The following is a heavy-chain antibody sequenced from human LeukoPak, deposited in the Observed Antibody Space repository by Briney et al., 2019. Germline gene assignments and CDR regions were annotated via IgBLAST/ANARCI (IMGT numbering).Heavy chain of an antibody. CDR2: IHYSGST. V-gene: IGHV4-39*07. D-gene: IGHD2-15*01. CDR1: GGSISSSSYY. J-gene: IGHJ6*03. Sequence: PSETLSLTCTVSGGSISSSSYYWGWIRQPPGKGLEWIGSIHYSGSTNYNPSLKSRVTISVDTSKNQFSLKLGSVTAADTAVYYCARGYCSGGSCYSYYYYNYMDVWGKGTTVTVSS. CDR3: ARGYCSGGSCYSYYYYNYMDV.